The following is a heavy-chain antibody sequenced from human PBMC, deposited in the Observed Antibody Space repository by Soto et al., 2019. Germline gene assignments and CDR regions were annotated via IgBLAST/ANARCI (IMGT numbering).Heavy chain of an antibody. V-gene: IGHV3-33*01. CDR3: ASNSGSYLGLDY. CDR2: IWYDGSNK. CDR1: GFTFSTYG. J-gene: IGHJ4*02. Sequence: GGSLRLSCAASGFTFSTYGMHWVRQAPGKGLEWVAVIWYDGSNKYYAESVKGRFTISRDNSKNTLNLQMNSLRAEDTAVYYCASNSGSYLGLDYWGQGTPVTVSS. D-gene: IGHD1-26*01.